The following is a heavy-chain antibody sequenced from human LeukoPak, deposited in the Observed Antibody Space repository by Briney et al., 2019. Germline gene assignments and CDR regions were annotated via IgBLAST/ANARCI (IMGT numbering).Heavy chain of an antibody. V-gene: IGHV3-23*01. CDR1: GFTFSSYA. CDR2: ISGSGGST. J-gene: IGHJ3*02. CDR3: AKNWVDSSGYYYPEDAFDI. Sequence: GGSLRLSCAASGFTFSSYAMSWVRQAPGKGLEWVSGISGSGGSTYYADSVKGRFTISRDNSKNTLYLQMNSLRAEDTAVYYCAKNWVDSSGYYYPEDAFDIWGQGTMVTVSS. D-gene: IGHD3-22*01.